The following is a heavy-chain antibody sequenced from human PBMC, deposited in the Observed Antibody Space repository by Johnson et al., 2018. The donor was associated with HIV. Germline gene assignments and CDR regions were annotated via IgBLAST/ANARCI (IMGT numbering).Heavy chain of an antibody. D-gene: IGHD4-23*01. J-gene: IGHJ3*02. CDR1: GFTFDDYA. V-gene: IGHV3-9*01. CDR2: ISWNSGSI. Sequence: LVESGGGLVQPGRSLRLSCAASGFTFDDYAMHWVRQAPGKGLEWVSGISWNSGSIGYADSVKGRFTISRDNAKNSLYLQMNSLRVEDTALYYCAKGGATVITPRGKACAIWGQGTMVTVSS. CDR3: AKGGATVITPRGKACAI.